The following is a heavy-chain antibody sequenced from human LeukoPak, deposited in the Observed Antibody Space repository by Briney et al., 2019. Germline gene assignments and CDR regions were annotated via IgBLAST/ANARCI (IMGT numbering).Heavy chain of an antibody. CDR3: ARDKNWMDV. CDR2: IYHSGST. V-gene: IGHV4-59*12. D-gene: IGHD1-1*01. J-gene: IGHJ6*02. Sequence: PSETLSLTCTVSGGSISSYYWSWIRQPPGKGLEWIGCIYHSGSTYYNPSLKSRVTISVDRSKNQFSLKLSSVTAADTAVYYCARDKNWMDVWGQGTTVTVSS. CDR1: GGSISSYY.